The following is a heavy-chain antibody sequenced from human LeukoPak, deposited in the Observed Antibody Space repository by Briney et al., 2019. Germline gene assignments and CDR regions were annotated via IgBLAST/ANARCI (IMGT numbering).Heavy chain of an antibody. D-gene: IGHD5-12*01. CDR3: ARDATMMGNYFNY. CDR2: IYYSGST. J-gene: IGHJ4*02. Sequence: PSETLSLTCTVSGGSISSYYWSWIRQPPGKGLEWIGYIYYSGSTNYNPSLKSRVTISVDTSKNQFSLKLSSVTAADTAVYYCARDATMMGNYFNYWGQGTLVTVSS. CDR1: GGSISSYY. V-gene: IGHV4-59*12.